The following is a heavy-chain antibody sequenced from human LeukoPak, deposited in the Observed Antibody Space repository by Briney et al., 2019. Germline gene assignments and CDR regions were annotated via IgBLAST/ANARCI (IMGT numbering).Heavy chain of an antibody. J-gene: IGHJ4*02. CDR3: ARAVAGQSFDY. CDR2: ISSSSSYI. Sequence: PGGSLRLSCAASGFTFNSYNMNWVRQAPGKGLEWVSSISSSSSYIYYAGSVKGRFTISRDDAKNSLYLQMNSLRAEDTAVYYCARAVAGQSFDYWGQGTLVTVSS. V-gene: IGHV3-21*04. CDR1: GFTFNSYN. D-gene: IGHD6-19*01.